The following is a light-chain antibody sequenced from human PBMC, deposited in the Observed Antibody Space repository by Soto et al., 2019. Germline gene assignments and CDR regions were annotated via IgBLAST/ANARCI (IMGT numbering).Light chain of an antibody. CDR2: AAS. V-gene: IGKV1-12*01. CDR1: QSIYKW. J-gene: IGKJ4*01. Sequence: DIQLTQSPSSVSASIGDRVTISCRASQSIYKWLVWYQQKPGKAPKLLIYAASSLQSGVPSRFSGSGYGTEFTLTISSLQLEDSATYYCQQADSVPLTFGGGTEVAI. CDR3: QQADSVPLT.